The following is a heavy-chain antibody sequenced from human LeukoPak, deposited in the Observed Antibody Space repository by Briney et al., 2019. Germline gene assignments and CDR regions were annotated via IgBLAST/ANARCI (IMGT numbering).Heavy chain of an antibody. J-gene: IGHJ4*02. V-gene: IGHV3-7*01. CDR1: GFTFSNYS. D-gene: IGHD1-26*01. Sequence: GGSLRLSCAASGFTFSNYSMSWVRQAPGKGLEWVANIKQDGSDIYYVDSVKGRFTISRDNAKNSLYLQMNSLRAEDTAVYYCTRSGTHVFDCWGQGTLVTVSS. CDR3: TRSGTHVFDC. CDR2: IKQDGSDI.